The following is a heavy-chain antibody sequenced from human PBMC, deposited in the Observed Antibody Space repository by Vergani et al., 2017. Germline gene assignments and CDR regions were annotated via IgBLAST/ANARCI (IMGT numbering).Heavy chain of an antibody. V-gene: IGHV1-46*01. CDR3: ARSLRPGGFDY. CDR2: INPSGGST. CDR1: GYTFTSYY. Sequence: QVQLVQSGAEVKKPGASVKVSCKASGYTFTSYYMHWVRQAPGQGLEWMGIINPSGGSTSYAQKFQGRVTMTRDTSTSTVYMELSSLRSEDTAVYYSARSLRPGGFDYWGQGTLVTVSS. J-gene: IGHJ4*02. D-gene: IGHD1-14*01.